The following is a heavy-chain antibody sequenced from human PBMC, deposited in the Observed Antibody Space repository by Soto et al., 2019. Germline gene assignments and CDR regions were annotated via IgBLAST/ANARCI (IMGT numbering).Heavy chain of an antibody. CDR3: ARDSGSPQYNWFGP. CDR2: IIPILGIA. J-gene: IGHJ5*02. CDR1: GGTFSSYT. D-gene: IGHD6-6*01. Sequence: QVQLVQSGAEVKKPGSSVKVSCKASGGTFSSYTISWVRQAPGQGLEWMGRIIPILGIANYAQKFQVRVTITADKAASTAYMELSSLGSEDTAVYYCARDSGSPQYNWFGPWGQGTLVTVSS. V-gene: IGHV1-69*08.